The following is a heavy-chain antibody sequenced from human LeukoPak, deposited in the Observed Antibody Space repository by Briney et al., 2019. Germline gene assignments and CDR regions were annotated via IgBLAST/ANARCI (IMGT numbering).Heavy chain of an antibody. D-gene: IGHD6-19*01. CDR2: IYYSGST. CDR1: GGSMSPYH. V-gene: IGHV4-59*08. Sequence: SETLSLTCTVSGGSMSPYHWGWIRQPPGKGLEWTGYIYYSGSTNYNPSLNSRVTISVDTSKNQFSLRLSSVTAADTAIYYCARAVSGRFDDWGQGTLVTVSS. J-gene: IGHJ4*02. CDR3: ARAVSGRFDD.